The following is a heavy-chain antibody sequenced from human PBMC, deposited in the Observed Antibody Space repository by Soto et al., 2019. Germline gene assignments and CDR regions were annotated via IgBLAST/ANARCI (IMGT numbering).Heavy chain of an antibody. V-gene: IGHV6-1*01. CDR3: ARDPARRVAARGAFDP. CDR1: GDSVSSNSAA. D-gene: IGHD6-13*01. J-gene: IGHJ5*02. Sequence: PSQTLSLTCAISGDSVSSNSAAWNWIRQSPSRGLEWLGRTYYRSKWYNDYAVSVKSRITINPDTSKNQFSLQLNSVTPEDTAVYYCARDPARRVAARGAFDPWGQGTLVTVSS. CDR2: TYYRSKWYN.